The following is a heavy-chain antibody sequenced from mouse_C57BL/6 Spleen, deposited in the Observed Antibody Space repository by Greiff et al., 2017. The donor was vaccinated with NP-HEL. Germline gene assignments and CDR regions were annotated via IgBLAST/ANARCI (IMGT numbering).Heavy chain of an antibody. J-gene: IGHJ4*01. V-gene: IGHV1-61*01. CDR1: GYTFTSYW. Sequence: QVQLQQPGAELVRPGSSVKLSCKASGYTFTSYWMDWVKQRPGQGLEWIGNIYPSDSETHYNQKFKDKATLTVDKSSSTAYMQLSSLTSEDSAVYYCARFPHGMDYWGQGTSVTVSS. CDR3: ARFPHGMDY. CDR2: IYPSDSET.